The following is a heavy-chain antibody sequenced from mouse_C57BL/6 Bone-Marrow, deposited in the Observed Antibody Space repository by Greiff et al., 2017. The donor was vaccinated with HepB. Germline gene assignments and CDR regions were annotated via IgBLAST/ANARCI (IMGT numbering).Heavy chain of an antibody. Sequence: QVQLQQSDAELVKPGASVKISCKVSGYTFTDHTIHWMKQRPEQGLEWIGYIYPRDGSTKYNEKFKGKATLTADKSSSTAYMQLNSLTSEDSAIDCCARNPTSGAWFAYWGQGTLVTVTA. CDR1: GYTFTDHT. D-gene: IGHD6-1*01. V-gene: IGHV1-78*01. CDR3: ARNPTSGAWFAY. J-gene: IGHJ3*01. CDR2: IYPRDGST.